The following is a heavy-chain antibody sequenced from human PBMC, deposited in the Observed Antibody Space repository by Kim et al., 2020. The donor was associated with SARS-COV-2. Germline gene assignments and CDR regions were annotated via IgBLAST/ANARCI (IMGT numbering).Heavy chain of an antibody. Sequence: GGSLRLSCAASGFTFSNYAMSWVRQAPGRGLEWVSAISGSGGSTYYADSVKGRFTISRDNSKNTLYLQMNSLRAEDTAVYYCEKDRYSSGAYGMDVWGQGTTVTVSS. CDR1: GFTFSNYA. CDR2: ISGSGGST. D-gene: IGHD2-15*01. J-gene: IGHJ6*02. CDR3: EKDRYSSGAYGMDV. V-gene: IGHV3-23*01.